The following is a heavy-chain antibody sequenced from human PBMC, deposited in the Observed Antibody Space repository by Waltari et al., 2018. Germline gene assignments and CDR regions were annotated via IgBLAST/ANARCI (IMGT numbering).Heavy chain of an antibody. CDR3: ARTIAARYFDY. J-gene: IGHJ4*02. V-gene: IGHV3-7*01. Sequence: EVQLVESGGGLVQPGGSLRLSCAASGFTFSSYWMSWVRQAPGKGLEWVANIKQDGSEKYYGESGKGRFTISRDNAKNSLYLQMNSLRAEDTAVYYCARTIAARYFDYWGQGTLVTVSS. CDR1: GFTFSSYW. CDR2: IKQDGSEK. D-gene: IGHD6-6*01.